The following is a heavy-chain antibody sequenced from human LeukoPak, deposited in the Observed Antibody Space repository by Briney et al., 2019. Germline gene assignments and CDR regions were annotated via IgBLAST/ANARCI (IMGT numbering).Heavy chain of an antibody. J-gene: IGHJ4*02. Sequence: PGGSLRLSCAASGFTFSSYAMSWVRQAPGKGLEWVSVISGSGGSTYYADSVKGRFTISRDNSENTLYLQMNSLRADGTAVYYCAKDPQAAAAPGWFDYWGQGTLVTVSS. V-gene: IGHV3-23*01. D-gene: IGHD6-13*01. CDR3: AKDPQAAAAPGWFDY. CDR2: ISGSGGST. CDR1: GFTFSSYA.